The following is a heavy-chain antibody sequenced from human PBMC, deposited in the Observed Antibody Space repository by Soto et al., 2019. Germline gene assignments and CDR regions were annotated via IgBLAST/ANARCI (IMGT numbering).Heavy chain of an antibody. V-gene: IGHV3-33*01. CDR3: GRGFHVVYDILTVYSPYFYGMDV. CDR1: GFTFSSYG. D-gene: IGHD3-9*01. CDR2: IWYDGSNK. Sequence: QVQLVESGGGVVQPGRSLRLSCAASGFTFSSYGMHWVRQAPGKGLEWVAVIWYDGSNKYYADSVKGRFTISRDNSKNTLYTKIKSLRAEDTAVYYCGRGFHVVYDILTVYSPYFYGMDVWGQGTTVTVSS. J-gene: IGHJ6*02.